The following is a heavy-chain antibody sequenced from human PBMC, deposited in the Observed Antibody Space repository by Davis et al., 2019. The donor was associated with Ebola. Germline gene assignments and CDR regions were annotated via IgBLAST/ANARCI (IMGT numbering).Heavy chain of an antibody. CDR2: ISWNSGSI. Sequence: PGGSLRLSCAASGFRFDEYVMHWVRQAPGKGLVWVSGISWNSGSIGYADSVKGRFTISRDNAKNSLYLQMNSLRAEDTALYYCATITPIDYWGQGTLVTVSS. D-gene: IGHD5-12*01. V-gene: IGHV3-9*01. CDR1: GFRFDEYV. CDR3: ATITPIDY. J-gene: IGHJ4*02.